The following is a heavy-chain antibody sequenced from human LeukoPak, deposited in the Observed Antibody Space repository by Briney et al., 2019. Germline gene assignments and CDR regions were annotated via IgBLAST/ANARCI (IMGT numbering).Heavy chain of an antibody. CDR1: GGSISSYY. CDR2: IYYSGST. CDR3: ARLGGYGYFDY. D-gene: IGHD5-12*01. Sequence: SETLSLTCTVSGGSISSYYWSWIRQPPGKGLVWIGYIYYSGSTNYNPSLKSRVTISVDTSKSQFSLKLSSVTAADTAVYYCARLGGYGYFDYWGQGTLVTVSS. J-gene: IGHJ4*02. V-gene: IGHV4-59*01.